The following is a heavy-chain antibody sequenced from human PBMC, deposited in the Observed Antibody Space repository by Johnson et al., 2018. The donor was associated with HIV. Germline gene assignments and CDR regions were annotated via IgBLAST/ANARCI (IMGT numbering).Heavy chain of an antibody. CDR2: ISWNSGSI. D-gene: IGHD1/OR15-1a*01. CDR3: AKAKYTGTYLDAFDI. J-gene: IGHJ3*02. V-gene: IGHV3-9*01. Sequence: VQLVESGGGLVQPGGSLRLSCAASGFTFDDYAMHWVRQAPGKGLEWVSGISWNSGSIGYADSVTGRFTISRDNSKNTLYLQMNSLRAEDTAVYYCAKAKYTGTYLDAFDIWGQGTMVTVSS. CDR1: GFTFDDYA.